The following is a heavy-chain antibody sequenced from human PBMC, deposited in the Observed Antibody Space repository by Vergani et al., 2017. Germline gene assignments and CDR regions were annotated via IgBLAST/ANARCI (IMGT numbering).Heavy chain of an antibody. CDR3: ARDRLRMVRGVGGSWFDP. Sequence: QVQLVQSGAEVKKPGASVKVSCKASGYTFTSYAMHWVRQDPGQRLEWMGWINAGNGNTKYSQKFQGRVTITRDTSASTAYMELSSLRSEDTAVYYCARDRLRMVRGVGGSWFDPWGQGTLVTVSS. D-gene: IGHD3-10*01. CDR2: INAGNGNT. V-gene: IGHV1-3*01. J-gene: IGHJ5*02. CDR1: GYTFTSYA.